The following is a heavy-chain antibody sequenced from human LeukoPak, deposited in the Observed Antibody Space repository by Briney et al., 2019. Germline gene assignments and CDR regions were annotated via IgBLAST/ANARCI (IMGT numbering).Heavy chain of an antibody. CDR1: GFTFSSFW. CDR2: VSDDGGTT. J-gene: IGHJ3*02. CDR3: VRHNAARAFDI. D-gene: IGHD1-1*01. Sequence: PGGSLRLSCAASGFTFSSFWMHWVRQAPGKGLVWVSRVSDDGGTTTYADSVKGRFTISRDNAKNTLYLQMNSRRPEDTAVYYCVRHNAARAFDIWGQGTMVIVSS. V-gene: IGHV3-74*03.